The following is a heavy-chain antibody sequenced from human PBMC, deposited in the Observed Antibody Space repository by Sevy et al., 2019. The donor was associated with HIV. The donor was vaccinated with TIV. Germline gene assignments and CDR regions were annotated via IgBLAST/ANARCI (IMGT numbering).Heavy chain of an antibody. CDR1: GFSFDSYG. CDR2: ISGSGTRT. Sequence: RGSLRLSCAVSGFSFDSYGMTWVRQAPGKGLEWVSGISGSGTRTYYADSVKGRFSISRDNSKNRLYLQMNSLRSEDTGIYYCAKGGGGHYDPDEIGYYFYYYNMDVWGKGTTVTVSS. D-gene: IGHD3-22*01. J-gene: IGHJ6*03. CDR3: AKGGGGHYDPDEIGYYFYYYNMDV. V-gene: IGHV3-23*01.